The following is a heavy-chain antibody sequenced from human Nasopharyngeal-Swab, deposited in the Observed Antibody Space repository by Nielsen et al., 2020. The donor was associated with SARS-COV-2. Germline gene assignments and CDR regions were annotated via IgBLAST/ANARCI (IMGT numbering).Heavy chain of an antibody. CDR1: GFTFSSYD. CDR2: ISSSGSTI. V-gene: IGHV3-48*03. J-gene: IGHJ3*02. CDR3: ATEERITMIVVVITKAFDI. Sequence: LKISCAASGFTFSSYDMNWVRQAPGKGLEWVSFISSSGSTIYYADSVKGRFTISRDNAKNSLYLQMNSLRAEDTAVYYCATEERITMIVVVITKAFDIWGQGTMVTVSS. D-gene: IGHD3-22*01.